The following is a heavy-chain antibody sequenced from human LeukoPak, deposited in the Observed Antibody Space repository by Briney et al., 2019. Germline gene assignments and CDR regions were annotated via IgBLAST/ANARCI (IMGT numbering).Heavy chain of an antibody. CDR1: GYTFISYY. Sequence: ASVKLSCKASGYTFISYYMHWVRQARGQGLEWMGIINPSGGSTSYAQKFQGRVTMTRDMSTSTVYMELSSLRSEDTAVYYCASARYNWNYYAFDIWGQGTMVTVSS. CDR3: ASARYNWNYYAFDI. D-gene: IGHD1-7*01. CDR2: INPSGGST. V-gene: IGHV1-46*01. J-gene: IGHJ3*02.